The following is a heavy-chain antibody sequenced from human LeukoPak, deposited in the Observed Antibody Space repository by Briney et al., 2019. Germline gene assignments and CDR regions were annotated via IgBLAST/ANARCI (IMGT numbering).Heavy chain of an antibody. D-gene: IGHD3-10*01. CDR3: ARGGSGSYLDY. CDR1: GFSFSTYD. J-gene: IGHJ4*02. CDR2: IGTAGDP. Sequence: GGSLRLSCAASGFSFSTYDMHWVRQPTGKGLEWVSGIGTAGDPYYSGSVKGRFTISREDARNSLDLQMDSLTAGDTAIYYCARGGSGSYLDYWGQGTLVPVSS. V-gene: IGHV3-13*05.